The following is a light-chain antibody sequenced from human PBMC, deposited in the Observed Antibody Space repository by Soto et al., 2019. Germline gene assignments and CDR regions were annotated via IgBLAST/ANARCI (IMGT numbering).Light chain of an antibody. J-gene: IGKJ4*01. CDR2: SAS. CDR1: QSIGIN. Sequence: EIVLTQSPATLSVSPGVRATLSCRASQSIGINLAWYQQKPGQAPRLLIYSASTRATGIPARFSGSGSGAEFTLTVSSLQSEDFAVYYCQQFHKWPLTFGGGTKVDIK. CDR3: QQFHKWPLT. V-gene: IGKV3-15*01.